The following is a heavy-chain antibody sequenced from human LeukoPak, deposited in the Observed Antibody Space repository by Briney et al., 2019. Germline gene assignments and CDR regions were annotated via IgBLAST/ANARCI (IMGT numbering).Heavy chain of an antibody. Sequence: SVKVSCKASGGTFSSYAISWVRQAPGQGLEWMGGIIPIFGTANYAQKFQGRVTITADESTSTAYMELSSLRSEDTAVYYCARQSPLCSSGWYGLDYWGQGTLVTVSS. V-gene: IGHV1-69*13. CDR1: GGTFSSYA. CDR2: IIPIFGTA. CDR3: ARQSPLCSSGWYGLDY. D-gene: IGHD6-19*01. J-gene: IGHJ4*02.